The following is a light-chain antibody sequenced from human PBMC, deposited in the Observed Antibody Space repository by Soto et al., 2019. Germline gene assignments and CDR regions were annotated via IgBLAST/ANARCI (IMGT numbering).Light chain of an antibody. CDR2: KAS. J-gene: IGKJ1*01. V-gene: IGKV1-5*03. Sequence: DIQMTQSPSTLSASVGDRVTITCRASQSISSWLAWYQQKPGKAPKLLIYKASSLESGVPSRFSGSGSGTEFTLTISSLQTDDFAAYYCQQYSSYSGTFGQGTKVVIK. CDR3: QQYSSYSGT. CDR1: QSISSW.